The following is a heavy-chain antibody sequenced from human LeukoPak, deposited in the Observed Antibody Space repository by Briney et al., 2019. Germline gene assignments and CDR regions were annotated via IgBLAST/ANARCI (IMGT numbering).Heavy chain of an antibody. CDR1: GYSFTNYW. V-gene: IGHV5-51*01. J-gene: IGHJ4*02. CDR2: IYPGDSDI. D-gene: IGHD2-15*01. CDR3: VRALGYWSDEKCYYFDY. Sequence: PGESLKISCKGSGYSFTNYWIGWVRQMPGKGLEYMGIIYPGDSDIRYSPSFQGQVTISIDKSISTAYQQWSSLNASYTAMYFCVRALGYWSDEKCYYFDYWGQGTLVTVSS.